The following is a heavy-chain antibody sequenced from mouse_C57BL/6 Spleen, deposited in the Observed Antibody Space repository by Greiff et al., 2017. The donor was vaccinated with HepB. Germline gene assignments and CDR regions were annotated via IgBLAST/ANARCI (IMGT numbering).Heavy chain of an antibody. J-gene: IGHJ2*01. CDR1: GYTFTDYY. D-gene: IGHD2-2*01. Sequence: EVQLQQSGPELVKPGASVKISCKASGYTFTDYYMNWVKQSHGKSLEWIGDINPNNGGTSYNQKFKGKATLTVDKSSSTAYMELRSLTSEDSAVYYCARLGVTTGDYWGQGTTVTVSS. CDR3: ARLGVTTGDY. CDR2: INPNNGGT. V-gene: IGHV1-26*01.